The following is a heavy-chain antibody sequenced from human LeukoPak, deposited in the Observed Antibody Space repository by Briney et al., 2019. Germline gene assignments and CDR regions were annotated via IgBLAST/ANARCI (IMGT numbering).Heavy chain of an antibody. CDR2: IYYSGST. V-gene: IGHV4-59*01. CDR3: AREDSNLPHY. CDR1: GGSISSYY. D-gene: IGHD4-11*01. Sequence: SETLSLTCTVSGGSISSYYWSWIRQPPGKGLEWIGYIYYSGSTNYNPSLKSRVTISVDTSKNQFSLKLSSVTAADTAVYYCAREDSNLPHYWGQGTLVTVSS. J-gene: IGHJ4*02.